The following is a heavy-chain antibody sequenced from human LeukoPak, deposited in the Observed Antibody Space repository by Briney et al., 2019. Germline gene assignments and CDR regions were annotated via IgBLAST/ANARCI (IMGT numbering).Heavy chain of an antibody. CDR3: AREGGSSGWYVDY. CDR2: INAGNGNT. Sequence: GASVKVSCKASGYTLTSYAMHWVRQAPGQRLEWMGWINAGNGNTKYSQEFQGRVTITRDTSASTAYMELSSLRSEDMAVYYCAREGGSSGWYVDYWGQGTLDTVSS. J-gene: IGHJ4*02. D-gene: IGHD6-19*01. V-gene: IGHV1-3*03. CDR1: GYTLTSYA.